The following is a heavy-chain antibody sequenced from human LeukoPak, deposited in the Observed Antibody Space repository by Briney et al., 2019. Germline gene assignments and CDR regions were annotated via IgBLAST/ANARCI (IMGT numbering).Heavy chain of an antibody. D-gene: IGHD6-19*01. CDR2: ISAYNGNT. V-gene: IGHV1-18*01. Sequence: ASVKVSCKASGYTFTSYGISWVRQAPGQGLEWMGWISAYNGNTNYAQKLQGRVTMTTDTSTSTAYMELRSLRSDDTAVYYCARDSSGWYPYYFDYWGQGTLVTVSS. CDR1: GYTFTSYG. CDR3: ARDSSGWYPYYFDY. J-gene: IGHJ4*02.